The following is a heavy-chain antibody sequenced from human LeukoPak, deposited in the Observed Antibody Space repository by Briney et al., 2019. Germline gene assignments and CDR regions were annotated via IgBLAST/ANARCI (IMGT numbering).Heavy chain of an antibody. CDR1: GGSFSGYY. CDR2: IRSKAYGWTT. CDR3: TRYGSSYYDFWSGAYFDY. J-gene: IGHJ4*02. V-gene: IGHV3-49*04. D-gene: IGHD3-3*01. Sequence: LSLTCAVYGGSFSGYYWSWVRQAPGKGLEWVGFIRSKAYGWTTEYAASVKGRFTISRDDSKSIAYLQMNSLKTEDTAVYYCTRYGSSYYDFWSGAYFDYWGQGTLVTVFS.